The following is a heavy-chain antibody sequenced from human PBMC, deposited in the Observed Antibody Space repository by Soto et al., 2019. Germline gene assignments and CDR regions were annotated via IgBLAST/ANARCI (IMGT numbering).Heavy chain of an antibody. CDR3: AKGLALMADH. V-gene: IGHV3-30*18. D-gene: IGHD2-21*01. CDR2: ILYDGSKE. CDR1: GFSFNTYV. Sequence: GSLRLSCTDSGFSFNTYVMDWVRQAPGKGLEWVARILYDGSKEYYADPVKGRFTISRDNSKNTLYLQMDRLRVEDTAVYFCAKGLALMADHWGQGTPVTV. J-gene: IGHJ4*02.